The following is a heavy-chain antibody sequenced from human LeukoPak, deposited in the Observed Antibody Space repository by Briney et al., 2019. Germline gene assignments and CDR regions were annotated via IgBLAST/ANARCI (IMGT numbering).Heavy chain of an antibody. V-gene: IGHV1-8*02. CDR3: ARLWCSSNSCYFLDY. J-gene: IGHJ4*02. CDR1: GYTFTSYY. Sequence: GASVKVSCKASGYTFTSYYMHWVRQAPGQGLEWMGWMNPNSGNTGYAQGFQGRVTMTRDTSINTAYMELSSLRSDDTAVYYCARLWCSSNSCYFLDYWGQGTLVTVSS. CDR2: MNPNSGNT. D-gene: IGHD2-2*01.